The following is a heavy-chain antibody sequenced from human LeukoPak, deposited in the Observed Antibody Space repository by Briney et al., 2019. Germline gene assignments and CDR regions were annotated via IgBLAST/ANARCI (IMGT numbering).Heavy chain of an antibody. CDR3: ARARYHYDNTGHSYWYFDL. J-gene: IGHJ2*01. D-gene: IGHD3-9*01. CDR2: TSESNDNI. Sequence: PGGSLRLSCAASGFTFSNYYMHWLRQAPFRGLEWVSSTSESNDNIKYADSVKGRFTISRDNAKTSLYLQMNNLRAHYTAVYYCARARYHYDNTGHSYWYFDLWGRGTLVTVSS. V-gene: IGHV3-21*01. CDR1: GFTFSNYY.